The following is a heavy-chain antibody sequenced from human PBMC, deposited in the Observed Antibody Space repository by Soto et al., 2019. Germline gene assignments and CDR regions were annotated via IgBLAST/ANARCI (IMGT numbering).Heavy chain of an antibody. D-gene: IGHD1-26*01. CDR2: ISYDGSNK. CDR1: GFTFSSYA. J-gene: IGHJ4*02. CDR3: ARDFVIVGASRGSD. Sequence: QVQLVESGGGVVQPGRSLRLSCAASGFTFSSYAMHWVRQAPGKGLEWVAVISYDGSNKYYADSVKGRFTISRDNSKNTLYLQMNSLRAEDTAVYYCARDFVIVGASRGSDWGQGTLVIVSS. V-gene: IGHV3-30-3*01.